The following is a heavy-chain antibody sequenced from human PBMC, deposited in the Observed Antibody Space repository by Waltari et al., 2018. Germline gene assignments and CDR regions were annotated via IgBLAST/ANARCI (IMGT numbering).Heavy chain of an antibody. Sequence: QVTLWESGPALVKPTQTLTLTCTFSGFALSTSGMCVIWIRQPPGKALEWLASIDWDDDKYYSTSLKTRLTISKDTSKHQVVLTMTNMDPVDTATYYCARIISVAGSAFDIWGQGTMVTGSS. CDR2: IDWDDDK. CDR3: ARIISVAGSAFDI. CDR1: GFALSTSGMC. J-gene: IGHJ3*02. V-gene: IGHV2-70*13. D-gene: IGHD6-19*01.